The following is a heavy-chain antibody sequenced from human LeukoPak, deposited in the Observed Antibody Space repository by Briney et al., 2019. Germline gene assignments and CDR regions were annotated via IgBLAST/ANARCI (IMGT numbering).Heavy chain of an antibody. Sequence: GGSLRLSCAASGFTFDDFGMSWVRQVPGKGLEWVSGINWNGGRTVYADSGKGRFTISRDNANKSLYLQMSSLRAEDTALYYCARKWLSNAFDIWGQGTMVTV. CDR3: ARKWLSNAFDI. V-gene: IGHV3-20*04. J-gene: IGHJ3*02. CDR1: GFTFDDFG. CDR2: INWNGGRT. D-gene: IGHD5-12*01.